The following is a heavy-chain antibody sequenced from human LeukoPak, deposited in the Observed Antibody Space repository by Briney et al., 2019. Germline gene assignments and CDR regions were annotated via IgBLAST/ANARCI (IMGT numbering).Heavy chain of an antibody. CDR3: AKGGQPRGYSYGYWVYFDY. CDR1: GFTFDDYA. Sequence: GGSLRLSCAASGFTFDDYAMHWVRQAPGKGLEWVSGISWNSGSIGYADSVKGRFTISRDNAKNSLYLQVNSLRAEDMALYYCAKGGQPRGYSYGYWVYFDYWGQGTLVTVSS. CDR2: ISWNSGSI. D-gene: IGHD5-18*01. V-gene: IGHV3-9*03. J-gene: IGHJ4*02.